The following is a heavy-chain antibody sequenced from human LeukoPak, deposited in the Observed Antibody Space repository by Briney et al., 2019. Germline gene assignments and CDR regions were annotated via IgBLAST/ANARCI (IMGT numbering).Heavy chain of an antibody. D-gene: IGHD1-26*01. Sequence: SETLSLTCTVSGGSISSNTYYCAWIRQPPGKGLEWIGSIHYSGTTYYSPSLKSRVTISVDTSKNQFSLKLTSVTAADTAVFYCARLSSGRYVVDGYWGQGTLVTVSS. CDR1: GGSISSNTYY. J-gene: IGHJ4*02. V-gene: IGHV4-39*01. CDR2: IHYSGTT. CDR3: ARLSSGRYVVDGY.